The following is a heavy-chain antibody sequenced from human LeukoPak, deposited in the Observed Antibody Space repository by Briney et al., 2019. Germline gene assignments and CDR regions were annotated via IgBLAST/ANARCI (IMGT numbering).Heavy chain of an antibody. CDR1: GFTVSSSY. CDR3: ARDASSSWSYGMDV. CDR2: IYSGGNT. V-gene: IGHV3-53*01. D-gene: IGHD6-13*01. J-gene: IGHJ6*02. Sequence: GGSLRLSCAASGFTVSSSYMNWVRQAPGKGLEWVSVIYSGGNTYYADSVKGRFAISRDNSKNTLYLQMDSLRAEDTAVYYCARDASSSWSYGMDVWGQGTTVTVSS.